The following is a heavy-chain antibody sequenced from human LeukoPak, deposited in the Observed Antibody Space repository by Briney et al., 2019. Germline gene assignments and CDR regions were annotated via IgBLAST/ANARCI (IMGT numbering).Heavy chain of an antibody. CDR1: GFTFRNYW. V-gene: IGHV3-7*04. CDR2: IKEDGSEK. D-gene: IGHD1-26*01. J-gene: IGHJ4*02. CDR3: ARGGQVVGLTKGVFDY. Sequence: GGSLRLSCAASGFTFRNYWMSWVRQAPGKGLEWVANIKEDGSEKHYVDSVKGRFTISRDNAKNSLYLQSLYLQMNSLRAEDTAVYYCARGGQVVGLTKGVFDYWGQGTLVTVSS.